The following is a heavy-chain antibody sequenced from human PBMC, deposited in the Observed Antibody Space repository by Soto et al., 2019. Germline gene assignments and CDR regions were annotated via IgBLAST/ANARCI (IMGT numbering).Heavy chain of an antibody. J-gene: IGHJ4*02. CDR2: IFHTGSA. CDR3: ARHIAVSVTRGFDH. CDR1: GGSITSNW. D-gene: IGHD2-21*01. V-gene: IGHV4-4*02. Sequence: QVQLQESGPGLMKPSGTLSLTCAVSGGSITSNWWSWVRQPPGKGLEWIAEIFHTGSANYNPSLMGRLTISMDKSRNHLSLNLNSVPAADTAVYYCARHIAVSVTRGFDHWGQGTLVTVSS.